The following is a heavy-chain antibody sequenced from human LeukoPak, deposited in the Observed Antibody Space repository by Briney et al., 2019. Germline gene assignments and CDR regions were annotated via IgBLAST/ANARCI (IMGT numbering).Heavy chain of an antibody. Sequence: GGSLRLSCAASGFTFSSYAMGWVRQAPGKGLEWVSAISGSGGSTYYADSVKGRFTISRDNSKNTLYLQMNSLRAEDTAVYYCAKDDEPYYYDSSGYPTVDYWGQGTLVTVSS. CDR2: ISGSGGST. CDR1: GFTFSSYA. V-gene: IGHV3-23*01. D-gene: IGHD3-22*01. J-gene: IGHJ4*02. CDR3: AKDDEPYYYDSSGYPTVDY.